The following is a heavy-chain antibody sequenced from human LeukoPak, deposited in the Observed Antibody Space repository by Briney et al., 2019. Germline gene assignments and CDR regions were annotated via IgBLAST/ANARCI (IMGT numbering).Heavy chain of an antibody. CDR1: GFTFNRCW. J-gene: IGHJ1*01. CDR2: INPDGRDS. CDR3: TSWGDTTAEYFQR. V-gene: IGHV3-7*01. D-gene: IGHD2-21*02. Sequence: GGSLRLSCVVSGFTFNRCWMNWVRQAPGKGLEWVAHINPDGRDSYYVDSVKGRFTISRDNAQNSMYLQMNSLRVEDTAVYYCTSWGDTTAEYFQRWGQGTLVTVSS.